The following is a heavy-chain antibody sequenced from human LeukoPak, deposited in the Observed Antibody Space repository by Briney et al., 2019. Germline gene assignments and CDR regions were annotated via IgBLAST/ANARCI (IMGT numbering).Heavy chain of an antibody. D-gene: IGHD3-9*01. CDR1: GVSISSSEW. CDR2: IHRAGRT. Sequence: SGTLSLTCAVSGVSISSSEWWSWVRQPPGQGLEWIGEIHRAGRTRYNPSLKSRVTMSMDYSKNQFSLNVSSVTAADTAIYYCGKTDIYFNPIDYWGPGSLVTVSS. V-gene: IGHV4-4*02. CDR3: GKTDIYFNPIDY. J-gene: IGHJ4*02.